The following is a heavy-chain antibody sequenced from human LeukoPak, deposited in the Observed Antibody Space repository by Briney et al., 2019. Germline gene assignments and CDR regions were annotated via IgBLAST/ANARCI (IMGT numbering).Heavy chain of an antibody. J-gene: IGHJ6*03. CDR3: ARETSTYYYGSGKNYMDV. CDR2: IYYSGST. D-gene: IGHD3-10*01. Sequence: SETLSLTCTVSGGSISSYYWSWIRQPPGKGLEWIGYIYYSGSTNYNPSLKSRVTISVDTSKNQFSLKLSSVTAADTAVYYCARETSTYYYGSGKNYMDVWGKGTTVTISS. V-gene: IGHV4-59*01. CDR1: GGSISSYY.